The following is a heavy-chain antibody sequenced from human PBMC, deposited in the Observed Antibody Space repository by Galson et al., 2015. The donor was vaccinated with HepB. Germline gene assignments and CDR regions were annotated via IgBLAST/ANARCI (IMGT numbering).Heavy chain of an antibody. J-gene: IGHJ6*02. CDR1: GFTFSSYA. D-gene: IGHD4-23*01. CDR3: AKDRTTVAAGDYYYYGMDV. Sequence: LRLSCAASGFTFSSYAMSWVRQAPGKGLEWVSAISGSGGSTYYADSVKGRFTISRDNSKNTLYLQMNSLRAEDTAVYYCAKDRTTVAAGDYYYYGMDVWGQGTTVTVSS. V-gene: IGHV3-23*01. CDR2: ISGSGGST.